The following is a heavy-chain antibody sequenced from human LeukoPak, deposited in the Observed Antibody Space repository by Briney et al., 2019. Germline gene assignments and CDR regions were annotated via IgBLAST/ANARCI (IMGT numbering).Heavy chain of an antibody. CDR3: AKWYYDILTGYLPLFDY. V-gene: IGHV3-23*01. CDR1: GFTFSSYA. J-gene: IGHJ4*02. D-gene: IGHD3-9*01. Sequence: PGGSLRLSCAASGFTFSSYAMSWVRQAPGKGLERVSAISGSGGSTYYADSVKGRFTISRDNSKNTLYLQMNSLRAEDTAVYYCAKWYYDILTGYLPLFDYWGQGTLVTVSS. CDR2: ISGSGGST.